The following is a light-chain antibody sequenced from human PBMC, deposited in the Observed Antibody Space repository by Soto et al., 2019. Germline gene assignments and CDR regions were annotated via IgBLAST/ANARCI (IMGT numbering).Light chain of an antibody. CDR2: AAS. Sequence: AIRMTQSPSSLSASTGDRVTITCRASQGISSYLAWYQQKPGKAPKLLIYAASTLQSGVPSRFSGSGSGTDFTLTISCLQSEDFATYYCQQYESYSPLTFGGGTKVEIK. J-gene: IGKJ4*01. CDR3: QQYESYSPLT. V-gene: IGKV1-8*01. CDR1: QGISSY.